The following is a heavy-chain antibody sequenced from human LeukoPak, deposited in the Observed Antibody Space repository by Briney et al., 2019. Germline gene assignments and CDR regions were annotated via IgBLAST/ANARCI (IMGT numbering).Heavy chain of an antibody. D-gene: IGHD3-22*01. Sequence: SETLSLTCAVYGGSFSGYYWSWIRQPPGKGLEWIGEINHSGSTNYNPSLKSRVTISVDTSKNQFSLKLSSVTAADTAVYYCATYYDSSGYRSDYWGQGTLVTVSS. CDR1: GGSFSGYY. J-gene: IGHJ4*02. CDR2: INHSGST. CDR3: ATYYDSSGYRSDY. V-gene: IGHV4-34*01.